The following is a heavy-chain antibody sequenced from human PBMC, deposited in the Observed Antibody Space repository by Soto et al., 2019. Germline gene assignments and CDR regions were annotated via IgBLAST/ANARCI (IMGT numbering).Heavy chain of an antibody. CDR3: ARTPMY. J-gene: IGHJ4*02. CDR2: IYHSGST. Sequence: SETLSLTCAVSGGSISSGGYSWSWIRQPPGKGLEWIGYIYHSGSTYYNPSLESRVTISVDRSKNQFSLKLSSVTAADTAVYYCARTPMYWGQGTLVTVSS. CDR1: GGSISSGGYS. V-gene: IGHV4-30-2*01.